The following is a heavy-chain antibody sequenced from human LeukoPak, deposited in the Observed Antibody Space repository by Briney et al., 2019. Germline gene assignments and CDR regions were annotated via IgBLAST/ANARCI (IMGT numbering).Heavy chain of an antibody. CDR3: ARNHYGSGIIYANS. J-gene: IGHJ4*02. V-gene: IGHV3-48*04. Sequence: PGGTLRLSCAASGFSFSSYSTNWARQRPGKGLEWGLYISSSSSTISYADSVKGRFTNSRDNAKNSLYLQMNSLRAEDTAVYYCARNHYGSGIIYANSWGQGTLVTVSS. CDR1: GFSFSSYS. D-gene: IGHD3-10*01. CDR2: ISSSSSTI.